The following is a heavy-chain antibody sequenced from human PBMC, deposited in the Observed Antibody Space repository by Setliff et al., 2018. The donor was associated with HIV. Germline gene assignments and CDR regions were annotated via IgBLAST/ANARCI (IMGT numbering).Heavy chain of an antibody. J-gene: IGHJ4*02. CDR3: ARGLYCSGGSCSFDY. D-gene: IGHD2-15*01. Sequence: PSETLSLTCTVSGGSISSGSYYWSWIRQPAGKGLEWIGHIYTSRSTNYNPSLKSRVTISVDTSKNQFSLKLSSVTAADTAVYYCARGLYCSGGSCSFDYWGQGTLVTVSS. CDR1: GGSISSGSYY. CDR2: IYTSRST. V-gene: IGHV4-61*09.